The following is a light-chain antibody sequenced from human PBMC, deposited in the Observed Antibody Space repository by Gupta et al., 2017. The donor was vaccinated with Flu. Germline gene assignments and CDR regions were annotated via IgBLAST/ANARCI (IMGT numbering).Light chain of an antibody. V-gene: IGKV3-11*01. CDR1: QTVRPY. Sequence: VVLTQSPATLSLSPGEIAFLSCRASQTVRPYLAWYKQKPGQAPRLLMYDASRSDAGVPARFSGTGLGTDVTLTISTREPEDFAVYYCQQRSHLPMHTLGQGTRLEIK. CDR3: QQRSHLPMHT. J-gene: IGKJ2*01. CDR2: DAS.